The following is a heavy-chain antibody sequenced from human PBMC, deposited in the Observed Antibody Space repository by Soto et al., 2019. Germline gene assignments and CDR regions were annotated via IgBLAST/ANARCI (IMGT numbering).Heavy chain of an antibody. CDR2: ISWNSGSI. Sequence: EVQLVESGGGLVQPGRSLRLSCAASGFTFDDYAMHWVRQAPGTGLEWVSGISWNSGSIGYAASVKGRITISRNNTKKSLYLQMNSLRAEDTALYYCAERNCSGGSCYYFDYWGQGSPVTVAS. D-gene: IGHD2-15*01. V-gene: IGHV3-9*01. J-gene: IGHJ4*02. CDR1: GFTFDDYA. CDR3: AERNCSGGSCYYFDY.